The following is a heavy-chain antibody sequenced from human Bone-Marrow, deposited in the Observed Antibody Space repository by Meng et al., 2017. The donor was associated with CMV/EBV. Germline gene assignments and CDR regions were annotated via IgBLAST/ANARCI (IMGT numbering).Heavy chain of an antibody. D-gene: IGHD6-19*01. V-gene: IGHV3-23*01. CDR3: TKAGTSGWFMVDY. CDR1: GFTFNNYA. J-gene: IGHJ4*02. CDR2: ISGSGAST. Sequence: AASGFTFNNYAMTWVRQAPGKGLEWVSAISGSGASTYYADSVKGRFTISRDNSRNTLYLQMNNLRAEDTAVYYCTKAGTSGWFMVDYWGQGTLVTVSS.